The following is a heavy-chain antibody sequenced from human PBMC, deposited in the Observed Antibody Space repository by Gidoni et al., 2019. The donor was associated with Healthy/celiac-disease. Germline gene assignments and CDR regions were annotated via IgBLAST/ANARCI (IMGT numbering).Heavy chain of an antibody. CDR3: ARGVTMVRGVILAY. D-gene: IGHD3-10*01. CDR2: MNANSCNT. V-gene: IGHV1-8*01. Sequence: QVKLVQSGAEVKKPGASVKVSCKAAGYTCTSYDINWVRQDTGQGLEWMGWMNANSCNTGYAQTFQGRVTMTRNTSISTAYMELSSLRSEDTAVYYCARGVTMVRGVILAYWGQGALVTVSS. J-gene: IGHJ4*02. CDR1: GYTCTSYD.